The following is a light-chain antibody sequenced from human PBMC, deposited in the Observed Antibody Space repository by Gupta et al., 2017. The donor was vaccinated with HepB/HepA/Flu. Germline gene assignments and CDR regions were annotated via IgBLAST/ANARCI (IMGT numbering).Light chain of an antibody. V-gene: IGKV3-20*01. Sequence: EIVFKQSPVTLSLSPGESATLSCRASQSVSSSYLAWYQQKPGQAPRLLIYGASSRATGIPDRFSGSGSGTDFTLTISRMEPEDFAVYYCQQYSGSPERFGQGTKVEIK. CDR2: GAS. CDR3: QQYSGSPER. J-gene: IGKJ1*01. CDR1: QSVSSSY.